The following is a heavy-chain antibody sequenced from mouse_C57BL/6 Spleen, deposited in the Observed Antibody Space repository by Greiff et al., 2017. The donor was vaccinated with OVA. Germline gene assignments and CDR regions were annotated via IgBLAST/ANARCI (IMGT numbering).Heavy chain of an antibody. J-gene: IGHJ4*01. CDR2: INPNNGGT. D-gene: IGHD3-1*01. Sequence: EVQLQQSGPELVKPGASVKISCKASGYTFTDYYMNWVKQSHGKSLEWIGDINPNNGGTSYNQKFKGKATLTVDKSSSTAYMELRSLTSEDSAVYYCARDSGRYWGQGTSVTVSS. V-gene: IGHV1-26*01. CDR1: GYTFTDYY. CDR3: ARDSGRY.